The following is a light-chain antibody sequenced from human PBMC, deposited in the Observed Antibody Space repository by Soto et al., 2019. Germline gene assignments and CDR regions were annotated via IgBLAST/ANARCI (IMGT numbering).Light chain of an antibody. CDR1: QNILTY. CDR2: AAS. Sequence: DIQMTQSPSSLSASVGDRFTITCRSSQNILTYLNWYQQKAGEVPRFLIYAASNLQDGVPSRFSGRESGTEFTLTISSLQPEDFATYFCQQSYSVPLNFGQGTKLE. CDR3: QQSYSVPLN. V-gene: IGKV1-39*01. J-gene: IGKJ2*01.